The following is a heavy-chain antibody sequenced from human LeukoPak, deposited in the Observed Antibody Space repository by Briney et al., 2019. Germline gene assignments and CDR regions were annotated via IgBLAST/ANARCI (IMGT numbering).Heavy chain of an antibody. CDR2: IDPSGGST. CDR1: GYTFTSYY. V-gene: IGHV1-46*01. Sequence: GASVKVSCKASGYTFTSYYMHWVRQAPGQGLEWIGIIDPSGGSTNYAQKFQGRVTMTRDMSTSTVYMELSSLRSEDTAMYYCARDGAAAGTGGNWFDPWGQGTLVTVSS. D-gene: IGHD6-13*01. CDR3: ARDGAAAGTGGNWFDP. J-gene: IGHJ5*02.